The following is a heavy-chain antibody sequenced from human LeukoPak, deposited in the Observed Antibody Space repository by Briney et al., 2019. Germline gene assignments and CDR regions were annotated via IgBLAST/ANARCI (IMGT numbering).Heavy chain of an antibody. J-gene: IGHJ4*02. CDR1: GESFSGYY. D-gene: IGHD6-19*01. CDR2: IIDTGST. CDR3: ARRSGIAVAGAFDY. V-gene: IGHV4-34*12. Sequence: SETLSLTCVVYGESFSGYYWTWIRQPPGKGLEWIGEIIDTGSTKYNSSLKSRVTISVDTSKNEFSLNLTSVTAADTAIYYCARRSGIAVAGAFDYWGQGTLVTVSS.